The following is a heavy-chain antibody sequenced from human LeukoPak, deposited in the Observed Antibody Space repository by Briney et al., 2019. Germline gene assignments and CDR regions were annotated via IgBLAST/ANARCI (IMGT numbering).Heavy chain of an antibody. D-gene: IGHD3-10*01. J-gene: IGHJ6*03. CDR1: GYTFTGYY. Sequence: ASVKVSCKASGYTFTGYYMHWVRQAPGQGLEWMGWINPNSGGTNYAQKFQGRVTMTRDTSISTAYMELSRLRSDDTAVYYCARDIMAYGSENYYYYYMDVWGKGTTVTVSS. V-gene: IGHV1-2*02. CDR3: ARDIMAYGSENYYYYYMDV. CDR2: INPNSGGT.